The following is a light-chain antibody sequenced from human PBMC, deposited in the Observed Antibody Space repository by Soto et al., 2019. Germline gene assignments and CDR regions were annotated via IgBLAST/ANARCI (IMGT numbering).Light chain of an antibody. J-gene: IGKJ1*01. CDR1: QSVSSN. Sequence: EIVMTQSPATLSVSPGERDTLSCRASQSVSSNLAWYQQKPGQSPRLLIYGASNRATGIPDRFSGSGSGTDFTLSISRLEPEDFAVYYCQQYVTSPRTFGQGTKVDI. CDR2: GAS. CDR3: QQYVTSPRT. V-gene: IGKV3-20*01.